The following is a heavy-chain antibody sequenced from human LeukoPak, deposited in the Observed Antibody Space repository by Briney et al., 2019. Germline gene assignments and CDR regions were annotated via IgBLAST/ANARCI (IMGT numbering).Heavy chain of an antibody. D-gene: IGHD2-15*01. CDR2: INHSGST. Sequence: XXTLSLTCAVXGGSFSGYYWSWIRQPPGKGLEWIGEINHSGSTNYNPSLKSRVTISVDTSKNQFSLKLSSVTAADTAVYYCARGEGYCSGGSCYFSRYWGQGTLVTVSS. CDR3: ARGEGYCSGGSCYFSRY. J-gene: IGHJ4*02. V-gene: IGHV4-34*01. CDR1: GGSFSGYY.